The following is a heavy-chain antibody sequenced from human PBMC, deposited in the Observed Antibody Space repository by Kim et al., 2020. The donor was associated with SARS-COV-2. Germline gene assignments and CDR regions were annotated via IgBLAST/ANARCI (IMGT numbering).Heavy chain of an antibody. CDR1: GGSISSYY. CDR2: IYYSGST. D-gene: IGHD6-13*01. Sequence: SETLSLTCTVSGGSISSYYWSWIRQPPGKGLEWIGYIYYSGSTNYNPSLKSRVTISVATSKNQFSLKLSSVTAADTAVYYCAREVYSSSWKGAFDIWGQGTMVTVSS. CDR3: AREVYSSSWKGAFDI. V-gene: IGHV4-59*13. J-gene: IGHJ3*02.